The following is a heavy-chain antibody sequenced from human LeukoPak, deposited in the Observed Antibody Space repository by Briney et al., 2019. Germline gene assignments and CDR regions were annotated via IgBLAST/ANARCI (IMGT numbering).Heavy chain of an antibody. J-gene: IGHJ6*02. CDR1: GDSISSGDYY. CDR2: MYFSGRT. V-gene: IGHV4-31*03. D-gene: IGHD5-24*01. Sequence: SETLSLTCSVSGDSISSGDYYWSWIRQLPGKGLEWIGYMYFSGRTDFNPSLESRVTISVDPSQNQFSLNLTSVTAADTAVYFCARAPFNYGYKKVLNHYGVDVWGQETAVTVSS. CDR3: ARAPFNYGYKKVLNHYGVDV.